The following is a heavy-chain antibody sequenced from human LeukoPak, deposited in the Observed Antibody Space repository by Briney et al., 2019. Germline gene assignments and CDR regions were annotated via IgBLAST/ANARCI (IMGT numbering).Heavy chain of an antibody. V-gene: IGHV3-7*03. CDR3: ARDHYDSSGYSSD. D-gene: IGHD3-22*01. CDR2: IKDDGSEK. CDR1: GFTFSSYW. Sequence: GGSLRLSCVGSGFTFSSYWMTWVRQAPGKGLEWVANIKDDGSEKYSVDSVKGRFTISRDNAKNLLYLQMSSLRAEDTAVYYCARDHYDSSGYSSDWGQGTLVTVSS. J-gene: IGHJ4*02.